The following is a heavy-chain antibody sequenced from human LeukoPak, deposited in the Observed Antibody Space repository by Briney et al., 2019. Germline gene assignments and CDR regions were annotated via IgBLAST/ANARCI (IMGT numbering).Heavy chain of an antibody. V-gene: IGHV1-8*01. J-gene: IGHJ5*02. CDR1: GYTFTSYD. Sequence: GASVKVSCKASGYTFTSYDINWVRQATGQGLEWMGWMNPNSGNTGYAQKFQGRVTMTRNTSISTACMELSSLRSEDTAVYYCASSYSSGWYGYWLDPWGQGTLVTVSS. CDR3: ASSYSSGWYGYWLDP. D-gene: IGHD6-19*01. CDR2: MNPNSGNT.